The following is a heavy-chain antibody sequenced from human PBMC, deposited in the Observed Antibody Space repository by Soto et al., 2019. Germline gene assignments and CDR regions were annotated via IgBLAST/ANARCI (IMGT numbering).Heavy chain of an antibody. J-gene: IGHJ3*02. V-gene: IGHV3-23*01. Sequence: GGSLRLSCAASGFTFSNYGLSWVRQAPGKGLEWVSGITAGGDSTFYADSVKGRCTITRDNSKHTLNLVLNSLRAEDTALYYCAKGRSRGAGAFDIWGQGTMVTVSS. CDR2: ITAGGDST. CDR1: GFTFSNYG. D-gene: IGHD3-16*01. CDR3: AKGRSRGAGAFDI.